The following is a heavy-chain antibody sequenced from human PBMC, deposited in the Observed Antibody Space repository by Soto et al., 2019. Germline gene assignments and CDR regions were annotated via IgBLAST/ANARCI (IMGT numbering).Heavy chain of an antibody. V-gene: IGHV1-2*02. CDR2: INTYNGDT. Sequence: ASVKVSCKASGYTFTGYFMHWVRQAPGQGLEWMGWINTYNGDTNFAQKFQGRITMTRDTSITTAYMERSRLRSDDTAMYYCAKNLLVATPDGFDIWGQGTMVTVSS. CDR1: GYTFTGYF. J-gene: IGHJ3*02. CDR3: AKNLLVATPDGFDI.